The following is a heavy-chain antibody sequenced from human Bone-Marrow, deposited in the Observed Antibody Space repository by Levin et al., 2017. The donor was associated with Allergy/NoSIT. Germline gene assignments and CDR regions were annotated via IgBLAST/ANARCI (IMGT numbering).Heavy chain of an antibody. Sequence: SETLSLTCTVSGGSISSGAYYWSWIRQPPGKGLEWIGYIYYSGSTHYNPSLKSRLTLSLDTSKNQFSLKLSSVTAADTAVYYCARDRSGSGYYTDYWGQGTLVTVSS. CDR2: IYYSGST. J-gene: IGHJ4*02. D-gene: IGHD3-22*01. V-gene: IGHV4-30-4*01. CDR1: GGSISSGAYY. CDR3: ARDRSGSGYYTDY.